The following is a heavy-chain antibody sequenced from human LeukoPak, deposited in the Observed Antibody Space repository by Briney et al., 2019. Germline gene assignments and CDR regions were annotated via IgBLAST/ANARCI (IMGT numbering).Heavy chain of an antibody. Sequence: SETLSLTCAVYGGSFSGYYWNWIRQSPGKGLEWIGRIYTSGSTNYNPSLKSRVTISVDKSKNQFSLKLSSVTAADTAVYYCARGPYYDFWSGYSLTFDPWGQGTLVTVSS. V-gene: IGHV4-59*10. CDR3: ARGPYYDFWSGYSLTFDP. J-gene: IGHJ5*02. CDR2: IYTSGST. CDR1: GGSFSGYY. D-gene: IGHD3-3*01.